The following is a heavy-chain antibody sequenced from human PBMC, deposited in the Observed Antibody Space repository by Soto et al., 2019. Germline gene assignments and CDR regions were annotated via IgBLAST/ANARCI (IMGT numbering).Heavy chain of an antibody. Sequence: QVQLVESGGGVVQPGRSLRLSCAASGFTFSSYAMHWVRQAPGKGLEWVAVISYDGSNKYYADSVKGRFTISRDNSKNTLYLQMNSLRAEDTAVYYCARPRGGSIYDAFDIWGQGTMVTVSS. CDR2: ISYDGSNK. CDR1: GFTFSSYA. V-gene: IGHV3-30-3*01. D-gene: IGHD1-26*01. J-gene: IGHJ3*02. CDR3: ARPRGGSIYDAFDI.